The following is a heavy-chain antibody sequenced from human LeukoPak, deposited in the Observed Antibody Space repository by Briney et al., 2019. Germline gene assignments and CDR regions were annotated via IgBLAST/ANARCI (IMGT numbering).Heavy chain of an antibody. V-gene: IGHV1-2*02. D-gene: IGHD2-15*01. CDR3: ARVVGVQGWFDP. CDR2: INPNSGGT. J-gene: IGHJ5*02. CDR1: GYTFTGYH. Sequence: KISCKGSGYTFTGYHIHWVRQAPGQGLEWMGWINPNSGGTNYAQKFQGRVTMTRDTSISTAYMELSRLRSDDTAVYYCARVVGVQGWFDPWGQGTLVTVSS.